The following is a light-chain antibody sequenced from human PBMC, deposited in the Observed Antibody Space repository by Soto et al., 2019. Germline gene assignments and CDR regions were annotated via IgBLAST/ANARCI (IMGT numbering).Light chain of an antibody. CDR1: QSVGSD. CDR2: DMF. Sequence: EIVMTQSPATLSVSQGERATLSCRASQSVGSDLAWDQQKPGQAPRRVIYDMFTRATGVPTSISGSGSGTEFTLTISSLQSEDFAVYYCQQYNSLPLTVGGGTKVEIK. CDR3: QQYNSLPLT. V-gene: IGKV3D-15*01. J-gene: IGKJ4*01.